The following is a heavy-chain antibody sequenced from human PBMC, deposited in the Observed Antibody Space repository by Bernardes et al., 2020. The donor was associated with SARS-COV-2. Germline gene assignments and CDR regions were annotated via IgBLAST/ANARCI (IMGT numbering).Heavy chain of an antibody. CDR2: IWHDGSNK. CDR1: GFRFSNYA. V-gene: IGHV3-33*01. Sequence: GGSLRLSCVTSGFRFSNYAMHWVRQAPGKGLEWVAVIWHDGSNKYYGDSAKGRFTISRDSSKNTVSLQMNSLRVEDTAVYYCVRDDNSGTYGLAVWGQGTTVTVSS. D-gene: IGHD3-22*01. CDR3: VRDDNSGTYGLAV. J-gene: IGHJ6*02.